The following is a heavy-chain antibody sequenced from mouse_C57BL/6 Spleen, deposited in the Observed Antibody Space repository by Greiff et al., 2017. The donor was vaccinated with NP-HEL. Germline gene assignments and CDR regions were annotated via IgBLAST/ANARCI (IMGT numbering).Heavy chain of an antibody. D-gene: IGHD1-1*02. Sequence: EVQVVESGGGLVKPGGSLKLSCAASGFTFSDYGMHWVRQAPEKGLEWVAYISSGSSTIYYADTVKGRSTISRDNAKNTQFLQMTSLRSEDTAMYYCARGYGYYFDDWGQGTTLTVSS. CDR2: ISSGSSTI. J-gene: IGHJ2*01. CDR3: ARGYGYYFDD. V-gene: IGHV5-17*01. CDR1: GFTFSDYG.